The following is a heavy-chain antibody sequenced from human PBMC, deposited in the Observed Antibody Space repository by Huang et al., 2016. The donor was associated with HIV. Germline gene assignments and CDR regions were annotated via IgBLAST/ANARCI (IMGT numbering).Heavy chain of an antibody. CDR3: AAHGRIVGIPAAPLRFDP. V-gene: IGHV4-39*01. J-gene: IGHJ5*02. D-gene: IGHD6-13*01. CDR1: GGSISSSSYY. Sequence: QLQLQESGPGLVKPSETLSLTCTVSGGSISSSSYYWGWIRQPPGKGLEWIGSIYHSVTTYYNPSLKSRVTISVDTSRTQFSLKRSSVTAADTAVYYCAAHGRIVGIPAAPLRFDPWGQGTLVTVSS. CDR2: IYHSVTT.